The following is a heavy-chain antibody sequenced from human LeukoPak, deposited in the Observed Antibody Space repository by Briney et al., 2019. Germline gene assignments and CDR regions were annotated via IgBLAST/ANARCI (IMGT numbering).Heavy chain of an antibody. D-gene: IGHD1-26*01. J-gene: IGHJ4*02. Sequence: QPGGSLRLSCAASGFTFSNHAMSWVRQAPGKGLEWVSAISGSGDITYYADSVKGRFTISRDNSKNTLYLQMNSLRAEDTAVYYCARGEWASYFDYWGQGTLVTVSS. CDR2: ISGSGDIT. V-gene: IGHV3-23*01. CDR1: GFTFSNHA. CDR3: ARGEWASYFDY.